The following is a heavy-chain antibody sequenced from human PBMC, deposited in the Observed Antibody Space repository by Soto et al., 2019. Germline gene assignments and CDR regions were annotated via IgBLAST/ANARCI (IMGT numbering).Heavy chain of an antibody. V-gene: IGHV3-23*01. CDR2: IIDSGGST. CDR1: GFTFSNCA. CDR3: AKGRSYYYYYGVDV. Sequence: GGFLRLSCAASGFTFSNCAMGWVRQAPGKGLEWVSDIIDSGGSTYYADPVKGRFTISRDNSKSTLYLQMNSLRAEDTALYYCAKGRSYYYYYGVDVWGQGPTVTVSS. J-gene: IGHJ6*02.